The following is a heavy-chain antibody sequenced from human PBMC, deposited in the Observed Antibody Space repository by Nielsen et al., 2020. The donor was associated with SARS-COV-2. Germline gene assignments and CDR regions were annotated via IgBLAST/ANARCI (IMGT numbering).Heavy chain of an antibody. J-gene: IGHJ4*02. Sequence: SETLSLTRTVSGGSISTSSHSWGWIRQPPGKGLEWIGTIYSSGTTYYGPSLRSRVTISIDRFKNRFSLRLSSVTAADTATYYCATPFFSGNFPGDPFDSWGQGILVTVSS. CDR2: IYSSGTT. CDR1: GGSISTSSHS. V-gene: IGHV4-39*01. D-gene: IGHD1-26*01. CDR3: ATPFFSGNFPGDPFDS.